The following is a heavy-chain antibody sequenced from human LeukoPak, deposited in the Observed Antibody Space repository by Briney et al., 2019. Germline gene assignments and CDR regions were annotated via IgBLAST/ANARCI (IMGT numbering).Heavy chain of an antibody. D-gene: IGHD1-26*01. CDR2: IYTSGST. CDR1: GGSISSYY. J-gene: IGHJ6*02. Sequence: SETLSLTCTVSGGSISSYYWSWIRQPAGKGLEWIGRIYTSGSTNYNPSLKGRVTMSVDTSKNQFSLKLSSVTAADTALYYCARVGAKKNHYYGMDVWGQGTTVTVSS. V-gene: IGHV4-4*07. CDR3: ARVGAKKNHYYGMDV.